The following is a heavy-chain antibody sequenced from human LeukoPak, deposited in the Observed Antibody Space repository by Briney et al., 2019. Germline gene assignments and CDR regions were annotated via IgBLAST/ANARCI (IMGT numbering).Heavy chain of an antibody. CDR2: IYPRDSNT. CDR3: ARQGSGYSPTYYYYMDV. V-gene: IGHV5-51*01. CDR1: GYSFTSHW. J-gene: IGHJ6*03. D-gene: IGHD5-18*01. Sequence: GESLKISCKGSGYGSGYSFTSHWIAWVRQMPGKGLEWMGIIYPRDSNTIYSPSFQGQVTISADRSISTAYLQWSSLKASDTAMYYCARQGSGYSPTYYYYMDVWGKGTTVTISS.